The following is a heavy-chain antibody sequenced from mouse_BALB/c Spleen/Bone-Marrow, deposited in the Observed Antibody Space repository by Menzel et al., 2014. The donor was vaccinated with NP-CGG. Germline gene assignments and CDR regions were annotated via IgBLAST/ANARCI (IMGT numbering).Heavy chain of an antibody. CDR3: AMYYYGSSLFAY. CDR2: IDPENGNT. V-gene: IGHV14-3*02. CDR1: GFNIKDTY. D-gene: IGHD1-1*01. Sequence: EVKLEESGAELVKPGASVKLSCTASGFNIKDTYMHWVQQTPGQGLEWIGRIDPENGNTKYDPKFPGKAIITADTSSNTAYLQLSSLTAEDTAVYYCAMYYYGSSLFAYWGQGTLVTVSA. J-gene: IGHJ3*01.